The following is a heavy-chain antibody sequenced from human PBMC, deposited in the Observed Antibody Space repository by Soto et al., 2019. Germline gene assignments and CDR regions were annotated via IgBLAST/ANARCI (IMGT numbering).Heavy chain of an antibody. D-gene: IGHD3-9*01. J-gene: IGHJ4*02. CDR2: IRSEVNSYAT. Sequence: EVQLLESGGGLVQPGGSLELSCVVAGFTFTASAMHWVRQASGRGLEWVWRIRSEVNSYATAYAASVEVRFFISRENSKNTAYLQMNSLRTEDTAVYYCARLWGGYDSLNGRDYWGQGTLVTVSS. V-gene: IGHV3-73*01. CDR1: GFTFTASA. CDR3: ARLWGGYDSLNGRDY.